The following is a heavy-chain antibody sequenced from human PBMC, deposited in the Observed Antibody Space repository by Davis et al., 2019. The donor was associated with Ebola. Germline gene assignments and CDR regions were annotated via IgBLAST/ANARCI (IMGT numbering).Heavy chain of an antibody. J-gene: IGHJ6*02. CDR3: ARGWLRGGMDV. CDR2: TYYKSKWYN. D-gene: IGHD5-18*01. Sequence: HSQTLSLTCAISGDSVSSAGWNWIRQSPSRGLEWLGRTYYKSKWYNDYAVSVKSRITINPDTSKNQFSLQLNSVTPEDTAPYYCARGWLRGGMDVWGEGTTVTV. CDR1: GDSVSSAG. V-gene: IGHV6-1*01.